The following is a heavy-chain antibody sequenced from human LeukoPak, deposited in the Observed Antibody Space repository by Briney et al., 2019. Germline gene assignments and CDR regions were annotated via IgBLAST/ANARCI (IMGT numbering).Heavy chain of an antibody. Sequence: PGGSLRLSCAASGFTFSSYWMSWVRQAPGKGLEWVANIKQDGSEKYYVDSVKGRFTISRDHAKNSLYLQMNSLRAEDTAVYYCARRGYCSGGSCYNFYFDYWGQGTLVTVSS. J-gene: IGHJ4*02. CDR2: IKQDGSEK. V-gene: IGHV3-7*01. CDR3: ARRGYCSGGSCYNFYFDY. D-gene: IGHD2-15*01. CDR1: GFTFSSYW.